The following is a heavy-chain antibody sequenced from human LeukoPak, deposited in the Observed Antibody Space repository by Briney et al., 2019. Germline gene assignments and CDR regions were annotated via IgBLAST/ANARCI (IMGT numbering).Heavy chain of an antibody. V-gene: IGHV4-34*01. Sequence: SETLSLTCAVYGGSFSGYYWNWIRQPPGKGLEWIGEINHSGSTNYNPSLKSRVTISVDTSKNQFSLKLSSVTAADTAVYYCARIGKGLFYYMDVWGKGTTVTVSS. CDR1: GGSFSGYY. J-gene: IGHJ6*03. CDR2: INHSGST. CDR3: ARIGKGLFYYMDV. D-gene: IGHD2-21*01.